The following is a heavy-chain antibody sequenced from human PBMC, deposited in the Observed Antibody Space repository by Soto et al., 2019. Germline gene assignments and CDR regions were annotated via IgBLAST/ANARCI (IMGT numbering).Heavy chain of an antibody. CDR1: GFTFSSYA. V-gene: IGHV3-23*01. CDR2: ISGSGGST. CDR3: AKSQHDYGDYGRFDY. D-gene: IGHD4-17*01. Sequence: GPLRLSCSASGFTFSSYAMSWVRQAPGKGLEWVSAISGSGGSTYYADSVKGRFTISRDNSKNTLYLQMNSLRAEDTAVYYCAKSQHDYGDYGRFDYWGQGTLVTVSS. J-gene: IGHJ4*02.